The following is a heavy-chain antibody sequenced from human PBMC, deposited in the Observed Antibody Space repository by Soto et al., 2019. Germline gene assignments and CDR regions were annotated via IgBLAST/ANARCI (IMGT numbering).Heavy chain of an antibody. CDR3: ARRYGASFDY. V-gene: IGHV4-59*01. CDR1: GGSISSYD. Sequence: SETLSLTCTVSGGSISSYDWSWSWQRPGKGLEWIRYIYYSGSTNYNPSLKSRVTISVDTSKNQFSLKLSSVTAADTAVYYCARRYGASFDYWGQGTLVTVSS. J-gene: IGHJ4*02. CDR2: IYYSGST. D-gene: IGHD4-17*01.